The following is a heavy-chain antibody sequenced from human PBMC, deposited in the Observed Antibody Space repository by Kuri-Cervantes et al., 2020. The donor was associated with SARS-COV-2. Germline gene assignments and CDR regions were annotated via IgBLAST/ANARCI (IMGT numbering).Heavy chain of an antibody. CDR3: AKRGDVTGTTWASLAGGSYDY. CDR1: RFMFSCDR. V-gene: IGHV3-23*01. J-gene: IGHJ4*02. CDR2: ISGTGDSA. Sequence: GESLKISCAASRFMFSCDRMNWVRQAPGKGLELVSAISGTGDSAYYTDSVKGRFTVSRDSSKNTLYLQMNSLRVEDTAAYYCAKRGDVTGTTWASLAGGSYDYWGQGALVTVSS. D-gene: IGHD1-7*01.